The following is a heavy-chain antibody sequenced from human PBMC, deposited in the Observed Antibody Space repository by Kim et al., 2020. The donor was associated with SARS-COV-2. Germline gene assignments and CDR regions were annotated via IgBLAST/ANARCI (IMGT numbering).Heavy chain of an antibody. J-gene: IGHJ4*02. Sequence: GSTNHTPSLKSRVTISVDPAKNQFSLKLSSVTAADTAVYYCARGRGADYWGQGTLVTVSS. CDR2: GST. CDR3: ARGRGADY. V-gene: IGHV4-34*01.